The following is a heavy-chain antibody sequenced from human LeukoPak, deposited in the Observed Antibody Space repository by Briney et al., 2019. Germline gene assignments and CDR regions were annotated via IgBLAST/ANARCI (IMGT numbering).Heavy chain of an antibody. D-gene: IGHD3-10*01. Sequence: PGGSLRLSCAASGFTFSSYAMHWVRQAPGKGLEWVAVISYDGSNKYYADSVKGRFTISRDNSKNTLYLQMNSLRAEDTAVYYCARAPGLLWFGESFDYWGQGTLVTVSS. V-gene: IGHV3-30-3*01. J-gene: IGHJ4*02. CDR1: GFTFSSYA. CDR2: ISYDGSNK. CDR3: ARAPGLLWFGESFDY.